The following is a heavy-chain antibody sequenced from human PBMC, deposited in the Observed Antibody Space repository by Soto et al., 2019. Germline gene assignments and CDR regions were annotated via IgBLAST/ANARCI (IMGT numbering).Heavy chain of an antibody. Sequence: QPGGSLRLSCAASGFTFSSYGMHWVRQAPGKGLEWVAVIWYDGSNKYYADSVKGRFTISRDNSKNTLYLQMNSLRAEDTAVYYCARDYGGQWLVLHYWGQGTLVTVSS. J-gene: IGHJ4*02. CDR1: GFTFSSYG. V-gene: IGHV3-33*01. CDR3: ARDYGGQWLVLHY. D-gene: IGHD6-19*01. CDR2: IWYDGSNK.